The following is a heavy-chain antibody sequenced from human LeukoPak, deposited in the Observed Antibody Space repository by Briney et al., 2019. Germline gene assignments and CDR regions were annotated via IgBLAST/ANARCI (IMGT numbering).Heavy chain of an antibody. CDR2: MNPNTGDT. D-gene: IGHD2-2*01. J-gene: IGHJ5*02. V-gene: IGHV1-8*01. CDR1: GYTFTSYD. Sequence: ASVKVSCKASGYTFTSYDINWVRQATGQGLEWMGWMNPNTGDTGYAQKFQGRITMTWDTSISTAYMDLSGLRSEDTAVYYCVRNTDTAVIPGAMSYNWFDPWGQGTLVTVSS. CDR3: VRNTDTAVIPGAMSYNWFDP.